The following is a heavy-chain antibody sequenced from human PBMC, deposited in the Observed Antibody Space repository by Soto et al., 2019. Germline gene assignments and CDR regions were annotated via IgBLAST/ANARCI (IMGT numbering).Heavy chain of an antibody. CDR3: AKAGAGAGTYDAFDI. CDR1: GFTFSSYA. Sequence: HPGGSLRLSCAASGFTFSSYAMGWVRQAPGKGLEWVSAISGSDDSTDYADSVKGRFTISRDYSKSTLYLQMSSLGAEDTAVYYCAKAGAGAGTYDAFDIWGQGTMVTVSS. J-gene: IGHJ3*02. V-gene: IGHV3-23*01. D-gene: IGHD6-19*01. CDR2: ISGSDDST.